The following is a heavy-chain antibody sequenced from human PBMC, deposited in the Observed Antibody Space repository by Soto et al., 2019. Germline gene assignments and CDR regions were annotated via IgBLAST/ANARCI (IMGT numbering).Heavy chain of an antibody. J-gene: IGHJ5*02. Sequence: GGSLRLSCAASGFTFSSYGMHWVRQAPGKGLEWVAVISYDGSNKYYADSVKGRFTISRDNSKNTLYLQMNSLRAEDTAVYYCAKDIGHVPATAILGKPQTNGGNWFDPWGQGTLVTVSS. V-gene: IGHV3-30*18. CDR3: AKDIGHVPATAILGKPQTNGGNWFDP. CDR2: ISYDGSNK. D-gene: IGHD2-2*02. CDR1: GFTFSSYG.